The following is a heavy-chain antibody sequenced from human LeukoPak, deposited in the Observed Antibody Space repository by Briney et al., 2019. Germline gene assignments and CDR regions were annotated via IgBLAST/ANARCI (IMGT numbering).Heavy chain of an antibody. V-gene: IGHV4-31*03. CDR3: AREARYALDWFDP. D-gene: IGHD3-16*01. Sequence: SQTLFLTCTVSGGSISSAGYYWSWIRQHPGKGLEWIGYIYCSGSTYYNPSLKSRVTISVDTSKNQFSLKLSSVTAADTAVYYCAREARYALDWFDPWGQGTLVSVSS. CDR2: IYCSGST. J-gene: IGHJ5*02. CDR1: GGSISSAGYY.